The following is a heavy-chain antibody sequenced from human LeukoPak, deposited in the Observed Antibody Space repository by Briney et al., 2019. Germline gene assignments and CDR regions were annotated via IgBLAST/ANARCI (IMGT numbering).Heavy chain of an antibody. CDR3: ARANIVVVVAAHGDAFDI. D-gene: IGHD2-15*01. Sequence: SETLSLTCAVSGGSISSSNWWSWVRQPPGKGLEWIGYIYYSGSTYYNPSLKSRVTISVDTSKNQFSLKLSSVTAADTAVYYCARANIVVVVAAHGDAFDIWGQGTMVTVSS. CDR1: GGSISSSNW. CDR2: IYYSGST. V-gene: IGHV4-4*02. J-gene: IGHJ3*02.